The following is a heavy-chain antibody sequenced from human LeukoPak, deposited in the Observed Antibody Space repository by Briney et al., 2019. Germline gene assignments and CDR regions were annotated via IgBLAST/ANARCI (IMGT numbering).Heavy chain of an antibody. Sequence: SQTLSLTCTVSGGSISSGGYDWSWIRQPAGKGLEGIVRIYTSGSTNYNPSRKSRLTISVDKSKNQFSLKLSSVTAADTAVYYCARDRGGSASHGFDAFDIWGQGTMVTVSS. V-gene: IGHV4-61*02. CDR1: GGSISSGGYD. CDR3: ARDRGGSASHGFDAFDI. CDR2: IYTSGST. J-gene: IGHJ3*02. D-gene: IGHD3-10*01.